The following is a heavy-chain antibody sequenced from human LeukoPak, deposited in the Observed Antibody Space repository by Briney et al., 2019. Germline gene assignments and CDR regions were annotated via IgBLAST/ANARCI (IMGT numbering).Heavy chain of an antibody. D-gene: IGHD4-17*01. Sequence: ASVKVSCTASGYTFTGYYMHWVRQAPGQGLEWMGWINPNSGGTNYAQKFQGRVTMTRDTSISTAYMELSRLRSDDTAVYYCARGETTVTTTYYYYYYYMDVWGKGTTVTVSS. CDR1: GYTFTGYY. CDR3: ARGETTVTTTYYYYYYYMDV. CDR2: INPNSGGT. J-gene: IGHJ6*03. V-gene: IGHV1-2*02.